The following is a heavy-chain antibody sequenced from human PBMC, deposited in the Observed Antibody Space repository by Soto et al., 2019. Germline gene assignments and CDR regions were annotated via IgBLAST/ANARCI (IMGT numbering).Heavy chain of an antibody. J-gene: IGHJ4*02. Sequence: QVQLVQSGAEVKKPGSSVKVSCKASGGTFSSYAISWVRQAPGQGLEWMGGIIPIFGTANYAQKFQGRVTITADESTSTAYMELSSLRSEDTAVYYCARLGSDGDYGDYPPFDYWGQGTLVTVSS. V-gene: IGHV1-69*01. CDR1: GGTFSSYA. CDR2: IIPIFGTA. CDR3: ARLGSDGDYGDYPPFDY. D-gene: IGHD4-17*01.